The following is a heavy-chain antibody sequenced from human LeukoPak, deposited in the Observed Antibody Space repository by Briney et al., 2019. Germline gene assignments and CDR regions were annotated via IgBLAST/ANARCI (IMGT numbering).Heavy chain of an antibody. CDR1: VGSFSDYY. Sequence: SETLSLTRAVYVGSFSDYYWSCIRQPPGTGLEWIGEINHSGSTNYNPSLKSRVTISVDTSKNQFSLKLSSVTAADTAVYYCAYSSGYQQQWGQGTLVTVSS. CDR3: AYSSGYQQQ. J-gene: IGHJ1*01. V-gene: IGHV4-34*01. D-gene: IGHD3-22*01. CDR2: INHSGST.